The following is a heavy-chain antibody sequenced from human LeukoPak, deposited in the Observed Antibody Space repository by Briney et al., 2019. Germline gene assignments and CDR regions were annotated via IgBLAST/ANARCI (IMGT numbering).Heavy chain of an antibody. J-gene: IGHJ3*02. V-gene: IGHV3-21*01. D-gene: IGHD1-26*01. Sequence: GGSLRLSCAASGFTFTNYIMSWVRQAPGKGLEWVSDISGSSSYIYYADSLKGRFTISRDNAGNSLFLQMNSLRAEDTAVYFCARVFPLSVGATRGGAFDIWGQGTMVAVSS. CDR2: ISGSSSYI. CDR3: ARVFPLSVGATRGGAFDI. CDR1: GFTFTNYI.